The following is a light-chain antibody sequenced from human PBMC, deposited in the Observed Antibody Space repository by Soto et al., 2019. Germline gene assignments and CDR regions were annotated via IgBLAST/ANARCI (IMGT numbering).Light chain of an antibody. CDR1: SSDVGSYNL. Sequence: QSVLTQPASVSGSPGQSITISCTGTSSDVGSYNLVSWYQQHPGKAPKLMIYDGNKRPSGVSNRFSGSKSANTASLTISGLQTEDEADYYCCSYAGTNTFVFGTGTKVTVL. CDR2: DGN. CDR3: CSYAGTNTFV. V-gene: IGLV2-23*01. J-gene: IGLJ1*01.